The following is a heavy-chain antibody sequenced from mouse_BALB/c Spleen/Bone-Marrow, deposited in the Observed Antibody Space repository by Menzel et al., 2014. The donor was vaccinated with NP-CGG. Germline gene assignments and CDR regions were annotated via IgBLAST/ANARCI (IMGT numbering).Heavy chain of an antibody. Sequence: QVQLKQSGAELVRPGVSVKISCKGSGYTFTDYAMHWVKQSHAKSLEWIGVISTYYGDASYNQKFKGKATMTVDKSSSTSYMVLARLTSEDSAIYYCAREDDVDFDVWGAGTTVTVSS. CDR1: GYTFTDYA. J-gene: IGHJ1*01. CDR3: AREDDVDFDV. CDR2: ISTYYGDA. D-gene: IGHD2-12*01. V-gene: IGHV1S137*01.